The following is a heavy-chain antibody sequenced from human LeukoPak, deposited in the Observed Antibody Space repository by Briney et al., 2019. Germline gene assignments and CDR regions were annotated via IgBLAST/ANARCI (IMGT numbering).Heavy chain of an antibody. V-gene: IGHV4-4*07. CDR2: IYTSGST. CDR3: ARDDSSGYYSYNAFDI. CDR1: GGSISSYC. J-gene: IGHJ3*02. D-gene: IGHD3-22*01. Sequence: SETLSLTCTVSGGSISSYCWSWIRQPAGKGLEWIGRIYTSGSTNYNPSLKSRVTMSVDTSKNQFPLKLSSVTAADTAVYYCARDDSSGYYSYNAFDIWGQGTMVTVSS.